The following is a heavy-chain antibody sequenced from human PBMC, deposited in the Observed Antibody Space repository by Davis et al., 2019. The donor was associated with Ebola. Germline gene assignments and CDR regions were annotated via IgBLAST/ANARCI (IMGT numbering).Heavy chain of an antibody. CDR2: TYYSSKWYN. V-gene: IGHV6-1*01. Sequence: PSETLSLTCAISGDSVSGSSGAWNWIRQSPSRGLEWLGRTYYSSKWYNESALSVKSRITISADTAKNQLSLHLNSVTPEDTAVYYCARVPAAAGRGDNWLDPWGQGTLVTVSS. D-gene: IGHD6-13*01. J-gene: IGHJ5*02. CDR3: ARVPAAAGRGDNWLDP. CDR1: GDSVSGSSGA.